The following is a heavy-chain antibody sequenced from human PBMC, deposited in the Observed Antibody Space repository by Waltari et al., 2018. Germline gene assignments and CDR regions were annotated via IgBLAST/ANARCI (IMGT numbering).Heavy chain of an antibody. V-gene: IGHV4-38-2*02. Sequence: QVQLQESGPGLVKPSETLSLTCTVSGYSISSGYYWGWIRQPPGKGLEWIGSIYHSGSTYYNPSLKSRVTISVDTSKNQFSLKLSSVTAADTAVYYCARDRRGIAAAEDYWGQGTLVTVSS. D-gene: IGHD6-13*01. CDR1: GYSISSGYY. CDR3: ARDRRGIAAAEDY. CDR2: IYHSGST. J-gene: IGHJ4*02.